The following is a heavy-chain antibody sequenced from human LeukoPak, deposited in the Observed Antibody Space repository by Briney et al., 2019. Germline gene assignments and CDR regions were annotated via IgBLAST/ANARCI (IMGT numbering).Heavy chain of an antibody. D-gene: IGHD3-10*01. CDR1: GGSISSYY. J-gene: IGHJ5*02. Sequence: PSETLSLTCTVSGGSISSYYWSWIRQPPGKGLGCSGYIYYSGSTNYNTSLKSRVTISVDTSKNQFSLKLSSVTAADTAVYYCARGFGWFGELDHLSLFDPWGQGTLVTVSS. CDR3: ARGFGWFGELDHLSLFDP. V-gene: IGHV4-59*01. CDR2: IYYSGST.